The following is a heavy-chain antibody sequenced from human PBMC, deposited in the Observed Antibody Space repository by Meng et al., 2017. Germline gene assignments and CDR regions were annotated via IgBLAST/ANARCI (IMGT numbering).Heavy chain of an antibody. J-gene: IGHJ5*02. CDR3: ARGGYSYGLWFDP. Sequence: QGQWVQAGAGVKRPGSSVKVSCKASGGTFSSYAISWVRQAPGQGLEWMGGIIPIFGTANYAQKFQGRVTITADESTSTAYMELSSLRSEDTAVYYCARGGYSYGLWFDPWGQGTLVTVSS. V-gene: IGHV1-69*01. CDR2: IIPIFGTA. D-gene: IGHD5-18*01. CDR1: GGTFSSYA.